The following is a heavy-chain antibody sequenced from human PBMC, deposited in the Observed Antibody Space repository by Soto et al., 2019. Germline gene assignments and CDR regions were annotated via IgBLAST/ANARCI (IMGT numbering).Heavy chain of an antibody. CDR3: AHDSNDWFGFDY. CDR1: GFSLSTSGVG. Sequence: SGPTLVNPTQTLTLTCTFSGFSLSTSGVGEAWIRQPPGKALEWLALIYWDDDKRYSPSLSSRLTITKDTSRNQVVLSMTNMDPVDTATYYCAHDSNDWFGFDYWGQGIVVTVSS. CDR2: IYWDDDK. J-gene: IGHJ4*02. D-gene: IGHD6-19*01. V-gene: IGHV2-5*02.